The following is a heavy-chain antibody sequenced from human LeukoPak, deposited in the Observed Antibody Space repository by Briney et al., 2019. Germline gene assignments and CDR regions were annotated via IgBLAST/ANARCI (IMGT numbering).Heavy chain of an antibody. CDR3: ARAPHSSSSSYGMDV. D-gene: IGHD6-6*01. Sequence: ASVKVSCKASGGTFSGYAIIWVRQAPGQGLEWMGGIIPILGTANYAQKFQGRVTITADASTSTAYKELNSLRSEDTAVYYCARAPHSSSSSYGMDVWGQGTMVTVSS. J-gene: IGHJ6*02. CDR2: IIPILGTA. CDR1: GGTFSGYA. V-gene: IGHV1-69*13.